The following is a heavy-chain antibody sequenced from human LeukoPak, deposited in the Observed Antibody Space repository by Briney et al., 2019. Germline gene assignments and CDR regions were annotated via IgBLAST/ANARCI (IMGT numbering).Heavy chain of an antibody. CDR1: GFAFTKSA. D-gene: IGHD1-26*01. CDR3: AADRAQQGGATAY. V-gene: IGHV1-58*01. CDR2: IVVGSANT. J-gene: IGHJ4*02. Sequence: ASVKVSCKASGFAFTKSAVQWVRQARGQRLEWIGWIVVGSANTNYAQKFQERVTITRDMSTTTVYMELTSLRSEDTAVYYCAADRAQQGGATAYWGQGTLVT.